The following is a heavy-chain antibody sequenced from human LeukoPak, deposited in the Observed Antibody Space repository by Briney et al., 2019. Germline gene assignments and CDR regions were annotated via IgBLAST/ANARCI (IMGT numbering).Heavy chain of an antibody. Sequence: PGGSLRLSCAASGFTVSYNYMSWVRQAPGKGLEWISVIYSSDRAYYADSVKGRFTISRDNSKNTLYLQMNSLRAEDTAVYYCASSDSSGYYYFDYWGQGTLLTVSS. CDR1: GFTVSYNY. D-gene: IGHD3-22*01. CDR2: IYSSDRA. V-gene: IGHV3-53*01. J-gene: IGHJ4*02. CDR3: ASSDSSGYYYFDY.